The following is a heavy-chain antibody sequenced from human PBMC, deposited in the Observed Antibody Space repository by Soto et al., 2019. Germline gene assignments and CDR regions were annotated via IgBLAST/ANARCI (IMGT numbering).Heavy chain of an antibody. CDR3: ARDLMALGVNSLALY. CDR2: ISAGGGST. D-gene: IGHD3-10*01. CDR1: GFTFTSYA. Sequence: EVQLLESGGGLVQPGGSLRLSCAASGFTFTSYAMNWVRQAPGKGLEWVSSISAGGGSTYYPDSVKGRFTISRDTSKNTLYLQMNSPRAEDTAVYYCARDLMALGVNSLALYWGQGTLVNVSA. V-gene: IGHV3-23*01. J-gene: IGHJ4*02.